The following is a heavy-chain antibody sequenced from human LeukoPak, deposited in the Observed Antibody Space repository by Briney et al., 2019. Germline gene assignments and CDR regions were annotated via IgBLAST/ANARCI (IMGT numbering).Heavy chain of an antibody. CDR3: ARDRPSGGTYYDILTGDPTFDP. CDR2: IWYDGSNK. D-gene: IGHD3-9*01. CDR1: GFTFSSYG. J-gene: IGHJ5*02. V-gene: IGHV3-33*01. Sequence: PGRSLRLSCAASGFTFSSYGMHWVRQAPGKGLEWVAVIWYDGSNKYYADSVKGRFTISRDNSKNTLYLQMNSLRAEDTAVYYCARDRPSGGTYYDILTGDPTFDPWGQGTLVTVSS.